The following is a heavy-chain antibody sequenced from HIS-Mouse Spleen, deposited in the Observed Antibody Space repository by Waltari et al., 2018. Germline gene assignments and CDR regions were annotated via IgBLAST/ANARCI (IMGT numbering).Heavy chain of an antibody. CDR3: ARIAEGYSSGWYAFDY. J-gene: IGHJ4*02. V-gene: IGHV2-70*15. CDR2: IDWDDDK. D-gene: IGHD6-19*01. CDR1: GFSLSTSGMF. Sequence: QVTLRESGPALVQPTQTLTLTCTFSGFSLSTSGMFVSWIRQPTGKALEWLARIDWDDDKYYSTSLKTRLTISKDTSKNQVVLTMTNMDPVDTATYYCARIAEGYSSGWYAFDYWGQGTLVTVSS.